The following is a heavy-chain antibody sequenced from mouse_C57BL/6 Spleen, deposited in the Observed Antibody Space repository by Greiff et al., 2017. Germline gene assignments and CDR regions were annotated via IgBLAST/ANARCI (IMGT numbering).Heavy chain of an antibody. CDR1: GYTFTSYW. Sequence: VHLVESGAELAKPGASVKLSCKASGYTFTSYWMHWVKQRPGQGLEWIGYINPSSGYTKYNQKFKDKATLTADTSSSTAYMQLSSLTYEDSAVYYCAREGYYAMDYWGQGTSVTVSS. CDR2: INPSSGYT. CDR3: AREGYYAMDY. V-gene: IGHV1-7*01. J-gene: IGHJ4*01.